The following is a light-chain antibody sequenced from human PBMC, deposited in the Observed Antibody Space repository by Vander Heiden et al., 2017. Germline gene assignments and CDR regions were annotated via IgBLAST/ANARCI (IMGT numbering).Light chain of an antibody. J-gene: IGKJ4*01. CDR1: QGISSY. Sequence: DIQLTQSPSFLSATVGDRVTITCRSRQGISSYLAWYQQKPGKAPKLLIYAASTFQRAVPSRFRGSGSGTEFTLTISSLQPEDFATYYCQQLNSYPLTFGGGTKVEIK. V-gene: IGKV1-9*01. CDR2: AAS. CDR3: QQLNSYPLT.